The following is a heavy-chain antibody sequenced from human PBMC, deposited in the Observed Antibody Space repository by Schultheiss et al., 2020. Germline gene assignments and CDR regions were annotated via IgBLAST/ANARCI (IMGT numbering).Heavy chain of an antibody. CDR1: GGTFSSYA. Sequence: SVKVSCKASGGTFSSYAISWVRQAPGQGLEWMGGIIPIFGTANYAQKFQGRVTITRDMSTSTAYMELSSLRSEDTAVYYCAAPSADNWNYSFYYYYGMDVWGQGTTVTVS. J-gene: IGHJ6*02. CDR3: AAPSADNWNYSFYYYYGMDV. CDR2: IIPIFGTA. V-gene: IGHV1-69*05. D-gene: IGHD1-7*01.